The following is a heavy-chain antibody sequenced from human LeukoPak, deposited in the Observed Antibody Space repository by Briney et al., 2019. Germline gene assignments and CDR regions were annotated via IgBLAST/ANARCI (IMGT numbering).Heavy chain of an antibody. V-gene: IGHV1-69*05. J-gene: IGHJ6*03. CDR3: ARVNRYHYYLDV. CDR1: GGTFSSYS. CDR2: IMPLFNTA. Sequence: SVKVSCKASGGTFSSYSITWVRQAPGQGLEWMGGIMPLFNTANYAQQFQGRVTITTDESTSTAYMELSSLRFEDTAMYYCARVNRYHYYLDVWGKGTTVTVSS. D-gene: IGHD1-14*01.